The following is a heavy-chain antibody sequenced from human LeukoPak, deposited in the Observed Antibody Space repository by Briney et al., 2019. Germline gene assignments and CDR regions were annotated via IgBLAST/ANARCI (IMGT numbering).Heavy chain of an antibody. V-gene: IGHV1-69*04. CDR2: IIPIVGIA. CDR1: GYTFTRYC. CDR3: ARDLGRGSSSWTRQWGFDP. J-gene: IGHJ5*02. Sequence: SVKVSCKASGYTFTRYCMHWVRQAPGQGLVWMGRIIPIVGIANYAQKFQGRVTITADKSTSTAYMELSSLRSEDTAVYYCARDLGRGSSSWTRQWGFDPWGQGTLVTVSS. D-gene: IGHD6-13*01.